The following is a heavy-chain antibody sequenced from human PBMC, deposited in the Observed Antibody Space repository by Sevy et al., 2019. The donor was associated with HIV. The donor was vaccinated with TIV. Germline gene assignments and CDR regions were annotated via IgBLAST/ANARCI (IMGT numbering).Heavy chain of an antibody. J-gene: IGHJ4*02. V-gene: IGHV3-15*01. Sequence: GGSLRLSCAASGFTFSNAWMSWVRQSPGKGLEWVGRIRSKAGGGTTDYATIVKGKITISRDDSRDNLYLQLNSLEIEDTAVYYCTTDHRRDGIVVVPFEYWGQGTLVTVSS. CDR2: IRSKAGGGTT. D-gene: IGHD2-15*01. CDR3: TTDHRRDGIVVVPFEY. CDR1: GFTFSNAW.